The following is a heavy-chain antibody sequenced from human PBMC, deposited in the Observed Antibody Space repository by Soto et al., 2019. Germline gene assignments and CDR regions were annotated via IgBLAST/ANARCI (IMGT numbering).Heavy chain of an antibody. Sequence: SETLSLTCTVSGASISSYYWSWIRQPPGKGLECIGYFYYSGSTNYNPSLKSRVTISVDTSKNQFSLKLSSVTAADTAVYYCARLYAGQWLVPPLDYWGQGTLVTVSS. CDR1: GASISSYY. J-gene: IGHJ4*02. D-gene: IGHD6-19*01. V-gene: IGHV4-59*08. CDR3: ARLYAGQWLVPPLDY. CDR2: FYYSGST.